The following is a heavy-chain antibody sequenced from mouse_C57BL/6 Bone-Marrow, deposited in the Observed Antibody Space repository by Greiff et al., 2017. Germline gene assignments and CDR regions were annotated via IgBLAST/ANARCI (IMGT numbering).Heavy chain of an antibody. Sequence: VQLQQSGPGLAKPSQTLSLTCSVTGHSTTSDYWNWNWKFPGNKLEYMGYISYSGSTYYNPSLKSRISITRDTSKNQYYLQLNSVTTEDTATYYCARYGGGRYFVVWGTGTTVTVSS. CDR2: ISYSGST. J-gene: IGHJ1*03. CDR1: GHSTTSDY. V-gene: IGHV3-8*01. CDR3: ARYGGGRYFVV. D-gene: IGHD1-1*02.